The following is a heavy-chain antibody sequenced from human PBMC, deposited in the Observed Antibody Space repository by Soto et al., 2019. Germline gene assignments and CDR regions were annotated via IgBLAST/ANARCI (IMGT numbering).Heavy chain of an antibody. V-gene: IGHV4-59*02. CDR1: GGSVSSYY. Sequence: QVQLQESGPGLVRPSETLSLTCNVSGGSVSSYYWNWIRQPPGRGLEWIGYIYYSGSTIYNPSLKSRVTISVDTSKNQSSLKLTSVTAADTAVYYCARDDGRAFDIWVQGTMVAVSS. CDR2: IYYSGST. J-gene: IGHJ3*02. CDR3: ARDDGRAFDI.